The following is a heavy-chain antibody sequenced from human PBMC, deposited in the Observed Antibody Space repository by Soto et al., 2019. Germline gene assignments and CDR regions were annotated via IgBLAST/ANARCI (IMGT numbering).Heavy chain of an antibody. CDR3: VKGFWGDY. Sequence: EVQLLESGGGLLQPGGSLRLSCAASGFTFSSHDMIWVRQAPGKGLEWVSGISGGGVTNYADSVKGRFTISRDKSTNTLYLQMNSLRAEDTALYYCVKGFWGDYWGQDTLVTVSS. V-gene: IGHV3-23*01. CDR2: ISGGGVT. D-gene: IGHD3-16*01. J-gene: IGHJ4*02. CDR1: GFTFSSHD.